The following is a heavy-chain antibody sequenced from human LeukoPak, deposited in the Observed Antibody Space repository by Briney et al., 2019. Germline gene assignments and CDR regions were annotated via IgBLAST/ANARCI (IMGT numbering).Heavy chain of an antibody. Sequence: SAPLSLPCTVSGGSISSYYWSWIRQLPGKGLEWIGYIYYSGSTNYNPSLQSRVTISVDTSKNQFSLKLSSVTAADTAVYYCARVGDCGGDCSHFDYWGQGTLVTVSS. CDR3: ARVGDCGGDCSHFDY. J-gene: IGHJ4*02. V-gene: IGHV4-59*01. CDR1: GGSISSYY. CDR2: IYYSGST. D-gene: IGHD2-21*02.